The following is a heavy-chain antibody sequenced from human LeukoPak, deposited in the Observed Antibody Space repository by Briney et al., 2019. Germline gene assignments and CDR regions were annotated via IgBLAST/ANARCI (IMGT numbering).Heavy chain of an antibody. D-gene: IGHD2/OR15-2a*01. CDR1: GGSFSGYY. J-gene: IGHJ3*02. Sequence: PSETLSLTCAVYGGSFSGYYWSWIRQPPGKGLEWIGEINHSGSTNHNPSRKSRVTISVDTSKNQFSLKLSSVTAADTAVYYCARGRGVLRAGGAFDIWGQGTMVTVSS. CDR2: INHSGST. CDR3: ARGRGVLRAGGAFDI. V-gene: IGHV4-34*01.